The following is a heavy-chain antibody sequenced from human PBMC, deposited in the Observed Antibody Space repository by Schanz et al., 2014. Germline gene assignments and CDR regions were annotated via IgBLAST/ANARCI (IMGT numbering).Heavy chain of an antibody. D-gene: IGHD3-3*01. J-gene: IGHJ4*02. CDR2: IAGDGGGP. CDR3: ARGSGTFDS. Sequence: EVQLVESGGGLISPGGSLRLSCVASGFTFRRYGMSWVRQAPGKGLEWVSVIAGDGGGPNYVDSVKGRFTISRDNSDNTLYLQMNNLRAEDTAVYYCARGSGTFDSWGQGTLVTVSS. CDR1: GFTFRRYG. V-gene: IGHV3-23*04.